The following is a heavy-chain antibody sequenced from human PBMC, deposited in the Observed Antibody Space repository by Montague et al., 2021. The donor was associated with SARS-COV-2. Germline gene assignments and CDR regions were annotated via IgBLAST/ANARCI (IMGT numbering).Heavy chain of an antibody. CDR3: VRNTHFDGLHAPPDF. Sequence: SETLSLTCTVSGVSVTDYYWSWIRQPPGKGLEWVGDVFYNKSTNFNPSLKSRVAISVDTSKNQFSLRLTSVTAADTAFYYCVRNTHFDGLHAPPDFWAQGPLVTVPS. V-gene: IGHV4-59*08. CDR1: GVSVTDYY. J-gene: IGHJ4*02. CDR2: VFYNKST. D-gene: IGHD3-3*02.